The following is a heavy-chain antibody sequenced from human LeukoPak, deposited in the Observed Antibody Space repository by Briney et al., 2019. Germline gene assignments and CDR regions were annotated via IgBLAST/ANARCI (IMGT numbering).Heavy chain of an antibody. V-gene: IGHV4-4*02. D-gene: IGHD3-22*01. CDR2: IYHSGST. CDR1: GGSISSSKW. CDR3: ARGDSGGYPDY. J-gene: IGHJ4*02. Sequence: SETLSLTCAVSGGSISSSKWWSWVRQPPGKGLEWIGEIYHSGSTNYNPSLKSRVTISVDKSKDQFSLKLTSVTAADTAVYYCARGDSGGYPDYWGQGSLVTVSS.